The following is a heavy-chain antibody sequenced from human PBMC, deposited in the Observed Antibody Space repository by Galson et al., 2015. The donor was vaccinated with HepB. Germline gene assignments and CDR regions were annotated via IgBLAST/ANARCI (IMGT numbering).Heavy chain of an antibody. V-gene: IGHV3-15*01. CDR2: IKSKTDGGTT. Sequence: SLRLSCAASGFTFGNAWMSWVRQAPRKGLEWVGRIKSKTDGGTTDYAAPVKGRFTISRDDSKNTLYLQMNSLKTEDTAAYYCTTDRDYYDLLSRAFDIWGQGTMVTVSS. D-gene: IGHD3-22*01. J-gene: IGHJ3*02. CDR1: GFTFGNAW. CDR3: TTDRDYYDLLSRAFDI.